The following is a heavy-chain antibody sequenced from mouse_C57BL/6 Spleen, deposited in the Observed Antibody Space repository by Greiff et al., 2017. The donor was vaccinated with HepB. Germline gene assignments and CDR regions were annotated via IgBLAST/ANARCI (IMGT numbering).Heavy chain of an antibody. V-gene: IGHV1-5*01. CDR1: GYTFTSYW. Sequence: EVQLQESGTVLARPGASVKMSCKTSGYTFTSYWMHWVKQRPGQGLEWIGAIYPGNSDTSYNQKFNGKAKLTAVTSASTAYMELSSLTNEDSAVYYCTRSGYYDFLYAMDYWGQGTSVTVSS. CDR3: TRSGYYDFLYAMDY. CDR2: IYPGNSDT. D-gene: IGHD2-4*01. J-gene: IGHJ4*01.